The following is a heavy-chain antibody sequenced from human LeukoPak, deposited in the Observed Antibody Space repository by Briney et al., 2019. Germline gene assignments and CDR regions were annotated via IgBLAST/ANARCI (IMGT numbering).Heavy chain of an antibody. V-gene: IGHV3-30*03. Sequence: GRSLRLSCAASGFTFSSYGMHWVRQAPGKGLEWVAVIPYDGSNKYYADSVKGRFTISRDNSKNTLYLQMNSLRAEDTAVYYCARDSGSGSYSGYWGLGTLVTVSS. CDR3: ARDSGSGSYSGY. CDR1: GFTFSSYG. J-gene: IGHJ4*02. CDR2: IPYDGSNK. D-gene: IGHD3-10*01.